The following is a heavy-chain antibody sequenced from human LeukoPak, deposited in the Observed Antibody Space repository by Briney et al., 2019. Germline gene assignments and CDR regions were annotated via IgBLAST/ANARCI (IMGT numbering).Heavy chain of an antibody. D-gene: IGHD2-15*01. J-gene: IGHJ4*02. CDR3: AKGLGCSGGSCYLHFGY. CDR1: GFTFSSYA. V-gene: IGHV3-23*01. Sequence: SGGSLRLSCVASGFTFSSYAMSWVRQAPGKGLEWVSAISGSGGSTYYADSVKGRFTISRDNSKNTLYLQMNSLRAEDTAVYYCAKGLGCSGGSCYLHFGYWGQGTLVTVSS. CDR2: ISGSGGST.